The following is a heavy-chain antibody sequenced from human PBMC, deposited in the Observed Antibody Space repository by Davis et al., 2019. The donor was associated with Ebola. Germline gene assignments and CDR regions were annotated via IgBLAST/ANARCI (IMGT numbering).Heavy chain of an antibody. CDR2: ISYDGSNK. V-gene: IGHV3-30*03. J-gene: IGHJ6*02. Sequence: GESLKISCAASGFTFSSYGMHWVRQAPGKGLEWVAVISYDGSNKYYADSVKGRFTISRDNSKNTLYLQMNSLRAEDTAVYYCARENIYTVTLEYYYYYGMDVWGQGTTGTVSS. D-gene: IGHD4-11*01. CDR3: ARENIYTVTLEYYYYYGMDV. CDR1: GFTFSSYG.